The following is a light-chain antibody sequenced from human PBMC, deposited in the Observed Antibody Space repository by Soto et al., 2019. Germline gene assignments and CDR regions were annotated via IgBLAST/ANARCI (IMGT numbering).Light chain of an antibody. Sequence: EIVMTQSPATLSVSPGERATLSCRASQSVSSNLAWYQQRPGQALSLLIYDASTRATGFPARFSGRGSGTEFTLTISSLQYKDFAVYYCQQYHHSPWTFGQGTKADIK. J-gene: IGKJ1*01. CDR3: QQYHHSPWT. V-gene: IGKV3-15*01. CDR1: QSVSSN. CDR2: DAS.